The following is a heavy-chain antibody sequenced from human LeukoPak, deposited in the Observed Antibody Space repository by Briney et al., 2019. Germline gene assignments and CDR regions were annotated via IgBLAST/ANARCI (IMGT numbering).Heavy chain of an antibody. J-gene: IGHJ4*02. CDR1: GGSISSGGYS. V-gene: IGHV4-30-2*01. Sequence: SQTLPLTCAVSGGSISSGGYSWSWIRQPPGKGLEWIGYIYHSGSTYYNPSLKSRVTISVDRSKNQFSLKLSSVTAADTAVYYCARGDSSTYYFDYWGQGTLVTVSS. CDR2: IYHSGST. CDR3: ARGDSSTYYFDY. D-gene: IGHD6-13*01.